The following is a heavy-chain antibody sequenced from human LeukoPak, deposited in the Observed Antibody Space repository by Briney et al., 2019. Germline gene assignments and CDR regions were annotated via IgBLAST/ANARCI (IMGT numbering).Heavy chain of an antibody. Sequence: GGSLRLSCAASGFTFSSYAMHWVRQAPGKGLEWVSSISSSSSYIYYADSVKGRFTISRDNAKNSLYLQMNSLRAEDTAVYYCARELSSGYYNDAFDIWGQGTMVTVSS. D-gene: IGHD3-22*01. CDR1: GFTFSSYA. V-gene: IGHV3-21*01. CDR3: ARELSSGYYNDAFDI. J-gene: IGHJ3*02. CDR2: ISSSSSYI.